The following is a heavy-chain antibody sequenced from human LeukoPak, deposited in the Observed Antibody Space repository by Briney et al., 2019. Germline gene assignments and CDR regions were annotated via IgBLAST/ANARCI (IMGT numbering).Heavy chain of an antibody. D-gene: IGHD5-24*01. V-gene: IGHV3-7*03. CDR3: AKEGRSLQTY. Sequence: GGSLRLSCAASGFMFSSNWMSWVRLAPGKGLEWVANIKEDGTESYYVDSVKGRFTISRDNAKNSLYLQMNSLRVEDTAVYYCAKEGRSLQTYWGQGTLVTVSS. CDR1: GFMFSSNW. CDR2: IKEDGTES. J-gene: IGHJ4*02.